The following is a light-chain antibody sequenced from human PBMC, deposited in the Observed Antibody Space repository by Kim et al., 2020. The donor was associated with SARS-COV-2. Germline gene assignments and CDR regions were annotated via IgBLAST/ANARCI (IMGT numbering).Light chain of an antibody. V-gene: IGKV3-20*01. CDR1: QTTSPDY. Sequence: LSPGERATLYCRANQTTSPDYLAGYQQKPGQAPRLLIYGTSNRDTGTPDRLSGSGSGTDFTLTSSRLEPEDFAVYYCQQYGGSLTFGGGTKVDIK. CDR3: QQYGGSLT. CDR2: GTS. J-gene: IGKJ4*01.